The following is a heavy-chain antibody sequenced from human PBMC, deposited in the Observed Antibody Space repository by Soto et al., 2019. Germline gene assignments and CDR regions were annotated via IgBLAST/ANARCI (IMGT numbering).Heavy chain of an antibody. CDR2: INPSGGST. V-gene: IGHV1-46*01. J-gene: IGHJ4*02. CDR3: AKDRRVLWSREPRLYYFDY. D-gene: IGHD3-10*01. Sequence: ASVKVSCKASGYTFTSYYMHWVRQAPEQGLEWMGIINPSGGSTSYAQKFQGRVTMTRDTSTSTVYMELSSLRAEDTAVYYCAKDRRVLWSREPRLYYFDYWGQGTLVTVSS. CDR1: GYTFTSYY.